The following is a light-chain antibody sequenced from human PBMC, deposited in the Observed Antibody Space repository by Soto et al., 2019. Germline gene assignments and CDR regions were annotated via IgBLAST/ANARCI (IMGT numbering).Light chain of an antibody. J-gene: IGKJ4*01. V-gene: IGKV4-1*01. CDR1: QSVLYSSNNNNY. CDR3: QQYYSTPLT. Sequence: DIVMTQSPDSLAVSLGERATINCKSSQSVLYSSNNNNYLAWYQQKPGQPPKLLIYWASTRESGFPDRFNGSGSGTDFTLTISSLQAEDVAVYYCQQYYSTPLTFGGGTKVEIK. CDR2: WAS.